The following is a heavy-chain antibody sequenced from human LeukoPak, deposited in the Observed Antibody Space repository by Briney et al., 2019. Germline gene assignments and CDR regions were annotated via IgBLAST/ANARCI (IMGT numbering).Heavy chain of an antibody. J-gene: IGHJ4*02. CDR3: ASRYYDFWSGYYTQGTLDY. CDR1: GGSFSGYY. CDR2: INHRGST. V-gene: IGHV4-34*01. D-gene: IGHD3-3*01. Sequence: PSETLSLTCAVYGGSFSGYYWSWIRQPPGKGLEWIGEINHRGSTNYNPSLKSRVTISVDTSKNQFSLKLSSVTAADTAVYYCASRYYDFWSGYYTQGTLDYWGQGTLVTVSS.